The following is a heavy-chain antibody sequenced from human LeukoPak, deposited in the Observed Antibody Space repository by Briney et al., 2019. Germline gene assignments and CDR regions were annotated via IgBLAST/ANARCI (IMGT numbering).Heavy chain of an antibody. Sequence: PGGSLRLSCAASGLSFSKYAMTWVRQAPGKGLEWVSTIIGTASKTYYADSVKGRFTISRDNSKNTVYLQMNNLGADDTAMYYCAKDHSPPTPLFMVSGYFDYWGQGTLVTVSS. CDR3: AKDHSPPTPLFMVSGYFDY. J-gene: IGHJ4*02. D-gene: IGHD2-8*01. V-gene: IGHV3-23*01. CDR2: IIGTASKT. CDR1: GLSFSKYA.